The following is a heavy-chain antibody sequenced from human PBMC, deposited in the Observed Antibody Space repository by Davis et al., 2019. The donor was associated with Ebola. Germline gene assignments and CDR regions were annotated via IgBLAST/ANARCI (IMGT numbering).Heavy chain of an antibody. V-gene: IGHV1-8*01. Sequence: ASVKVSCKASGYTFTSYDINWVRQAPGQGLEWMGWMNPNSGNTGYAQKFQGRVTMTRNTSISTAYMELSSLRSEDTAVYYCARGDGMWASLTGYYVDGGWWYFDLWGRGTLVTVSS. CDR3: ARGDGMWASLTGYYVDGGWWYFDL. CDR2: MNPNSGNT. D-gene: IGHD3-9*01. J-gene: IGHJ2*01. CDR1: GYTFTSYD.